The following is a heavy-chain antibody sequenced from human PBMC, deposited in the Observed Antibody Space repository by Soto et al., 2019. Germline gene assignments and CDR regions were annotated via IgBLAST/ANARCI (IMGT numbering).Heavy chain of an antibody. V-gene: IGHV4-38-2*01. CDR2: IFHSGTT. Sequence: PSETLSLTCAVSGYSIRRGYNWGWIRQPPGKGLEWIASIFHSGTTFYNPSLRRRVTISVDTSRNEFSLNLSSVTAADTAVYFGTRGGARWLHYPWGQGTLVTVSS. J-gene: IGHJ5*02. D-gene: IGHD5-12*01. CDR3: TRGGARWLHYP. CDR1: GYSIRRGYN.